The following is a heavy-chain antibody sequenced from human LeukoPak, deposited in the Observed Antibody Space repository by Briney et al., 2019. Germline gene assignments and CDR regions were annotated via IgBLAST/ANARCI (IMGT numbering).Heavy chain of an antibody. CDR1: GFTFSDYY. D-gene: IGHD6-13*01. Sequence: PGGSLRLSCAASGFTFSDYYMSWVRQAPGKGLEWVSVIYSGGSTYYADSVKGRFTISRDNSKNTLYLQMNSLRAEDTAVYYCARGYSSSWSEYFQHWGQGTLVTVSS. V-gene: IGHV3-53*01. J-gene: IGHJ1*01. CDR2: IYSGGST. CDR3: ARGYSSSWSEYFQH.